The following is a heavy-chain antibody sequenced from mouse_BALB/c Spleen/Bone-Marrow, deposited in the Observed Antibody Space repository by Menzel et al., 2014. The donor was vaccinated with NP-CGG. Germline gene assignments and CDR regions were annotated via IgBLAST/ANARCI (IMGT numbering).Heavy chain of an antibody. CDR1: GFSLSRYN. J-gene: IGHJ2*01. D-gene: IGHD1-1*01. V-gene: IGHV2-6-4*01. CDR3: ARNYYGIPYYFDY. CDR2: IWNGGST. Sequence: VQVADSGPGLVAPSQSLSITCTVSGFSLSRYNVHWVRQPPGKGLEWLGMIWNGGSTDYNSALKSRLSISKDNSKSQVFLKMNSLQTDDTAMYYCARNYYGIPYYFDYWGQGTTLTVSS.